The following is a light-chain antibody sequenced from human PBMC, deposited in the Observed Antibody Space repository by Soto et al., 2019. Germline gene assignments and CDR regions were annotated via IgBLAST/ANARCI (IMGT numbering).Light chain of an antibody. CDR1: QSVSYY. V-gene: IGKV3D-15*01. CDR2: DAS. CDR3: QQYNNWPFS. Sequence: IGLTQSPGTLSLSPGERATLSCRASQSVSYYLAWYQQKPGQAPRLLIYDASSRATGVPARFSGTGSETDFTLTISGLQSEDSAVYFCQQYNNWPFSFAQGTRLEIK. J-gene: IGKJ5*01.